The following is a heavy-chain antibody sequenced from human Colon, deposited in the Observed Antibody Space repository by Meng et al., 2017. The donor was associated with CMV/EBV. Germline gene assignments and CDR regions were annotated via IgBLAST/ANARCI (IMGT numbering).Heavy chain of an antibody. J-gene: IGHJ4*02. V-gene: IGHV1-2*02. CDR1: GYTFTSYG. CDR3: ARAFWSGYYPDY. Sequence: ASVKVSCKASGYTFTSYGITWVRQAPGQGLEWMGWINPKSGGTKYAQKFQGRVTLTTDTSIGTAYMELSRLTSDDTAVYYCARAFWSGYYPDYWGQGTLVTVSS. CDR2: INPKSGGT. D-gene: IGHD3-3*01.